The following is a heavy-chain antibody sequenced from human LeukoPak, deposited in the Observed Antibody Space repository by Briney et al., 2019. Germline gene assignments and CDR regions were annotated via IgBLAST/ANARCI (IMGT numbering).Heavy chain of an antibody. CDR1: GGSISSYY. Sequence: SETLSLTCNVSGGSISSYYWSWIRQPPGKGLERIGHIFHSGSTNYSPSLKSRVAISVDPSKNLFSLKLSSVTAADTAVYYCARADSSGWFLFDYWGQGTPVTVSS. V-gene: IGHV4-59*01. J-gene: IGHJ4*02. D-gene: IGHD6-19*01. CDR3: ARADSSGWFLFDY. CDR2: IFHSGST.